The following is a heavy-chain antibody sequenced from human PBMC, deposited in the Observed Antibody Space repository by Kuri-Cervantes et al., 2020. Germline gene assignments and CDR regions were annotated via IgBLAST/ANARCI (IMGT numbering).Heavy chain of an antibody. V-gene: IGHV1-2*02. CDR2: INPNSGDA. Sequence: ASVKVSWKASCYTFTSYGISWVRQAPGQGLEWMGGINPNSGDAHYAQKFQDRVSRTRDTSISTAYMELSRLTSDDTAMYYCARDPPLPSDVLTGYLDWGQGTLVTVSS. D-gene: IGHD3-9*01. J-gene: IGHJ4*02. CDR3: ARDPPLPSDVLTGYLD. CDR1: CYTFTSYG.